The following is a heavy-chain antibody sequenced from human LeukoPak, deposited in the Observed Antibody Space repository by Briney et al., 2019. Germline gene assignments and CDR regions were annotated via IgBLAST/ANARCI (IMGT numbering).Heavy chain of an antibody. CDR3: ARVGATYPHYYMDV. J-gene: IGHJ6*03. V-gene: IGHV4-39*01. Sequence: SETLSLTCTVSGDSISSSGDYWGWIRQPPGKGLEWIGNIYYSGSTYYNPSLKSRVTIAVDTSKNQFSLKLTSVTAADTAVYYCARVGATYPHYYMDVWGKGTTVTVAS. CDR1: GDSISSSGDY. CDR2: IYYSGST. D-gene: IGHD3-16*01.